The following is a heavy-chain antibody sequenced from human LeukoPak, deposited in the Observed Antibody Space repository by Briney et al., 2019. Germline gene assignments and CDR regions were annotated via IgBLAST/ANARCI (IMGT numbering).Heavy chain of an antibody. V-gene: IGHV3-9*01. CDR2: ISWNSGSI. CDR1: GFTFDDYA. CDR3: AKAHYYGSGSYYALDY. Sequence: PGGSLRLSCAASGFTFDDYAMHWVRQAPGEGLEWVSGISWNSGSIGYADSVKGRFTIPRDNAKNSLYLQMNSLRAEDTALYNCAKAHYYGSGSYYALDYWGQGTLVTVSS. J-gene: IGHJ4*02. D-gene: IGHD3-10*01.